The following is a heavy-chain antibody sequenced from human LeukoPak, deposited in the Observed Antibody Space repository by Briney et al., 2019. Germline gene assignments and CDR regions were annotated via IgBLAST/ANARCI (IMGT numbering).Heavy chain of an antibody. CDR3: AIGACRGWLLYWFDP. Sequence: GGSLRLSCAASGFTFSDYAMTWVRQAPGKGLQWVSGISGSGASTYYGDSVKGRFIISRDNSKNTLYLQIDSLRAEDTAVYYCAIGACRGWLLYWFDPWGQGTLVTVSS. D-gene: IGHD6-19*01. CDR2: ISGSGAST. CDR1: GFTFSDYA. V-gene: IGHV3-23*01. J-gene: IGHJ5*02.